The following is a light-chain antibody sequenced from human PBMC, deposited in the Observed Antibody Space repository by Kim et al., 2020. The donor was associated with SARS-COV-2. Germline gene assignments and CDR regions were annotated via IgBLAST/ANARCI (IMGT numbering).Light chain of an antibody. J-gene: IGKJ2*01. Sequence: DIQMTQFPFSLSASVGDRVTITCRASEGISNWLAWFQQKPGKAPKVLLNAASTLETGVPSKFSGSGSGTEFTLTINSLQPDDFATYYCQQYSSYPHTFGQGTKLEI. V-gene: IGKV1-5*01. CDR1: EGISNW. CDR2: AAS. CDR3: QQYSSYPHT.